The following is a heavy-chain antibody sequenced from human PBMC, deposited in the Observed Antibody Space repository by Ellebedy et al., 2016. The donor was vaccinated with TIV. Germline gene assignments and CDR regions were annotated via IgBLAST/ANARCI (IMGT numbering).Heavy chain of an antibody. CDR2: IGAYNGNT. J-gene: IGHJ3*01. CDR1: GYSLTSNG. Sequence: AASVKVSCKASGYSLTSNGISWVRQAPGQGLEWMGWIGAYNGNTKYAQKFQGRVTMTTDTSTSTTYMELRGLRSDDTALYYCARIGGGVSGTSFDVWGQGTIVTVSS. CDR3: ARIGGGVSGTSFDV. D-gene: IGHD3-16*01. V-gene: IGHV1-18*01.